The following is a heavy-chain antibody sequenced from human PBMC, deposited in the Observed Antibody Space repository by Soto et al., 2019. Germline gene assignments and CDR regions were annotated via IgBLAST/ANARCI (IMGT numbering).Heavy chain of an antibody. CDR3: TTVSIWFGELWEYNWFDP. CDR1: GFTFSNAW. V-gene: IGHV3-15*07. Sequence: GGSLRLSCAASGFTFSNAWMNWVRQAPGKGLEWVGRIKSKTDGGTTDYAAPVKGRFTISRDDSKNTLYLQMNSLKTEDTAVYYCTTVSIWFGELWEYNWFDPWGQGTLVTVSS. J-gene: IGHJ5*02. CDR2: IKSKTDGGTT. D-gene: IGHD3-10*01.